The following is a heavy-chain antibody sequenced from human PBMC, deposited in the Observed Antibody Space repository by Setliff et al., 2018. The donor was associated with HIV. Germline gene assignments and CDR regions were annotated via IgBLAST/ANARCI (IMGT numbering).Heavy chain of an antibody. Sequence: GGSLRLSCAASGFTLSTYAMHWVRQAPGKGLEWVAVIWYDGSNKYYADSVKGRFTISRDNAKNSLYLQMNSLRAEDTAVYYCARDFSNYYDSSGYTGDYWGQGTLVTVSS. V-gene: IGHV3-33*08. CDR3: ARDFSNYYDSSGYTGDY. CDR2: IWYDGSNK. CDR1: GFTLSTYA. D-gene: IGHD3-22*01. J-gene: IGHJ4*02.